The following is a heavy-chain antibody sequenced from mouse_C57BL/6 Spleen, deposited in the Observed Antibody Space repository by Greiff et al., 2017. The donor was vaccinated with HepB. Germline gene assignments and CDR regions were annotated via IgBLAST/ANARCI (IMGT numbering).Heavy chain of an antibody. V-gene: IGHV14-1*01. CDR1: GFNIKDYY. J-gene: IGHJ3*01. D-gene: IGHD4-1*01. CDR3: TTGNWDVWFAY. CDR2: IDPEDGDT. Sequence: EVQLQQSGAELVRPGASVKLSCTASGFNIKDYYMHWVKQRPEQGLEWIGRIDPEDGDTEYAPKFQGKATMTADTSSNTAYLQLSSLTSEDTAVYYCTTGNWDVWFAYWGQGTLVTVSA.